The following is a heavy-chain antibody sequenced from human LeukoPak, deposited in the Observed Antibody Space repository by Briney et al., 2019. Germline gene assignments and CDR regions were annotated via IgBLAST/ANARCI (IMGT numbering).Heavy chain of an antibody. CDR3: AKAGVRYFDSSGLYAFDF. Sequence: SETLSLTCAVSGGSISSTSYYWAWIRQPPGTGLEWIGTIYYGGSTHHNPSLKSRVTMSVDTSRNQFSLKLSSVDAADTAVYYCAKAGVRYFDSSGLYAFDFWGQGTTVTVSS. CDR2: IYYGGST. V-gene: IGHV4-39*01. CDR1: GGSISSTSYY. D-gene: IGHD3-22*01. J-gene: IGHJ3*01.